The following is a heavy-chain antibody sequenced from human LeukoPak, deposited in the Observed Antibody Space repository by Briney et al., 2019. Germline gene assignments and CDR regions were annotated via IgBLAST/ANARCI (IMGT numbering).Heavy chain of an antibody. CDR3: AKMPVSYSSGWSVFDY. D-gene: IGHD6-19*01. J-gene: IGHJ4*02. Sequence: GGSLRLSCAASGFTFSIYAMSWVRQAPGKGLEWVSGISDSGGSTYYADSVKGQFTISRDNSKSTLYLQMNSLRAEDTAVYYCAKMPVSYSSGWSVFDYWGQGNLVTVSS. CDR1: GFTFSIYA. CDR2: ISDSGGST. V-gene: IGHV3-23*01.